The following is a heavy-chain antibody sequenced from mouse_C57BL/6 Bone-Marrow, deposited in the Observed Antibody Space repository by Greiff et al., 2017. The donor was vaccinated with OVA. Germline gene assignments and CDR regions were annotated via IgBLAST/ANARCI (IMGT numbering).Heavy chain of an antibody. CDR2: INPNNGGT. CDR3: ATYDYSLFDD. V-gene: IGHV1-26*01. Sequence: EVKLQQSGPELVKPGASVKISCKASGYTFTDYYMNWVKQSHGKSLEWIGDINPNNGGTSYNQKFKGKATLTVDKSSSTAYMELRSLTSEDSAVYYCATYDYSLFDDWGQGTTLTVSS. J-gene: IGHJ2*01. D-gene: IGHD2-4*01. CDR1: GYTFTDYY.